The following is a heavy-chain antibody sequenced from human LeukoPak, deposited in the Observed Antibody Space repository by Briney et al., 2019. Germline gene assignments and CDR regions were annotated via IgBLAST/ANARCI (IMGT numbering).Heavy chain of an antibody. CDR3: AKLLTLRYFDWLSDYFDY. J-gene: IGHJ4*02. D-gene: IGHD3-9*01. Sequence: AGGSLSLSCAASGFTLSSYGMQGVRQAPGKGREWVAVISYDGSNKYYADSVKGRFTISRDDSKNTLYLQMNSLRAEDTAVDYCAKLLTLRYFDWLSDYFDYWGQGTLVTVSS. V-gene: IGHV3-30*18. CDR2: ISYDGSNK. CDR1: GFTLSSYG.